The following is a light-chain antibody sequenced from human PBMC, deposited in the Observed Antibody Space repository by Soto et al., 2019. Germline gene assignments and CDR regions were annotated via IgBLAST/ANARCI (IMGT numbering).Light chain of an antibody. Sequence: EIGMTQSPATLSVSPGERATLSCRASQSVGSNLAWYQQKPGQAPRLLIYGASTRATGIPARFSGSGSGTEFTLTISSQQSEDLAVYYCQQYNNWPLTFGGGTKVDIK. V-gene: IGKV3-15*01. CDR1: QSVGSN. J-gene: IGKJ4*01. CDR2: GAS. CDR3: QQYNNWPLT.